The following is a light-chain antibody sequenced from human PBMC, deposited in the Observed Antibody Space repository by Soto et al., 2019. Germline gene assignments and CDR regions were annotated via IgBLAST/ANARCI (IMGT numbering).Light chain of an antibody. J-gene: IGKJ1*01. CDR2: SAS. CDR3: QQYNNWPRT. V-gene: IGKV3-15*01. Sequence: EIVMTHFPATLSVSPGERAALSCRASQSVSSDLAWYHQKPGQAPRLIIYSASTRATGIPARFSGSWSGTEFTLTINSLQSEDVAVYYCQQYNNWPRTLGQGTKVDIK. CDR1: QSVSSD.